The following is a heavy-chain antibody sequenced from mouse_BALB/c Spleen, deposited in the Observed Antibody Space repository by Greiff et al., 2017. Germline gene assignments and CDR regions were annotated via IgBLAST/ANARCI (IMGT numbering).Heavy chain of an antibody. J-gene: IGHJ2*01. V-gene: IGHV1-63*02. CDR2: IYPGGGYT. CDR3: AIRGSGFDY. Sequence: VQLQQSGAELVRPGTSVKISCKASGYTFTNYWLGWVKQRPGHGLEWIGDIYPGGGYTNYTEKFKGKATLTADTSSSTAYMQLSSLTSEDSAVYFCAIRGSGFDYWGQGTTLTVSS. CDR1: GYTFTNYW.